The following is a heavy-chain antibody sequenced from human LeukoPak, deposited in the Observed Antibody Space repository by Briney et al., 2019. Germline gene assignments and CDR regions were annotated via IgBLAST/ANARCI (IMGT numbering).Heavy chain of an antibody. J-gene: IGHJ4*02. CDR3: ARIGGSGTYWVY. D-gene: IGHD3-10*01. V-gene: IGHV3-7*01. CDR2: IKYHGSDE. Sequence: PGGSLRLSCAASGFTFSSYAMHWVRQAPGKGLEWVANIKYHGSDEHYVDSVRGRFTISRDNAKNSLFLQMNSLRAEDTAVYYCARIGGSGTYWVYWGQGTLVTVSS. CDR1: GFTFSSYA.